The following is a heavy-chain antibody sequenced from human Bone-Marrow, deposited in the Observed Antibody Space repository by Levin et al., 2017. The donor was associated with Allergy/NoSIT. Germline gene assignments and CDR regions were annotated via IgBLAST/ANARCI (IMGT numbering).Heavy chain of an antibody. CDR1: GGSISSGGYS. V-gene: IGHV4-30-2*01. D-gene: IGHD4-23*01. J-gene: IGHJ4*02. CDR2: IYHSGST. CDR3: ARGGYGGNNFDY. Sequence: SETLSLTCAVSGGSISSGGYSWSWIRQPPGKGLEWIGYIYHSGSTYYNPSLKSRVTISVDRSKNQFSLKLSSVTAADTAVYYCARGGYGGNNFDYWGQGTLVTVSS.